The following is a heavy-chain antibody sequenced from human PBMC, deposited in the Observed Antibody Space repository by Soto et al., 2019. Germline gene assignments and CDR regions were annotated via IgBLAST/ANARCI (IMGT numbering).Heavy chain of an antibody. D-gene: IGHD2-21*02. V-gene: IGHV1-18*01. CDR1: GYTFTNYG. Sequence: QVQLVQSGAEVKRPGTSVKVSCKVSGYTFTNYGINWVQQAPGQGLEWVGWFNPANRNTNYAQKFQDRVSMTTDTSTNTAYIELRGLRSDDTAVYYCARVRFGDPFDFWGQGTLVTVSS. CDR2: FNPANRNT. CDR3: ARVRFGDPFDF. J-gene: IGHJ4*02.